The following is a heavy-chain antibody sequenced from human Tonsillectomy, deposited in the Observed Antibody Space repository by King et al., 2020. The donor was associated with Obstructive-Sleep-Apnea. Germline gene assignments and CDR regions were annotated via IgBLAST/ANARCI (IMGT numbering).Heavy chain of an antibody. CDR2: IYYSGST. CDR3: ARLDIWGSFRFFDY. V-gene: IGHV4-31*03. Sequence: QVQLQESGPGLVKPSQTLSLTCSVSGASISSGGHYWSWMRQYPGKGLEWIGDIYYSGSTYYNPSLKSRVTISVDTSKNQFSLKLSSMTAADTAVYFCARLDIWGSFRFFDYWGQGTLVSVSS. J-gene: IGHJ4*02. CDR1: GASISSGGHY. D-gene: IGHD3-16*02.